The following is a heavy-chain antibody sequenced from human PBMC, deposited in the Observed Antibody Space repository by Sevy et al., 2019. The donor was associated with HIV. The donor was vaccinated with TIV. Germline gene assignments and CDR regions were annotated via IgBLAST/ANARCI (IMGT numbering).Heavy chain of an antibody. CDR1: GFTFSNAW. J-gene: IGHJ4*02. CDR2: IKSKTDGRTT. V-gene: IGHV3-15*07. Sequence: GGSLRLSCAASGFTFSNAWMNWVRQAPGKGLEWVGRIKSKTDGRTTDYAAPVKGRFTISRDNSKNTLNLKMNSLKTEDTAVYYCTTDGGGYNYGYSFDYWGQGTLVTVSS. CDR3: TTDGGGYNYGYSFDY. D-gene: IGHD5-18*01.